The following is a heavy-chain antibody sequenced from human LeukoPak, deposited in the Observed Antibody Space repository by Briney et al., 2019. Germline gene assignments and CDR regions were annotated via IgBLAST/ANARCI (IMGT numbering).Heavy chain of an antibody. D-gene: IGHD2-2*01. V-gene: IGHV3-30-3*01. CDR2: ISYDGSNK. Sequence: GGSLRLSCAASGFTFSSYAMHWVRQAPGKGLEWVAVISYDGSNKYYADSVKGRSTISRDNSKNTLYLQMNSLRAEDTAVYYCAKEPGYCSSTSCPGGVFSYGMDVWGKGTTVTVSS. CDR1: GFTFSSYA. CDR3: AKEPGYCSSTSCPGGVFSYGMDV. J-gene: IGHJ6*04.